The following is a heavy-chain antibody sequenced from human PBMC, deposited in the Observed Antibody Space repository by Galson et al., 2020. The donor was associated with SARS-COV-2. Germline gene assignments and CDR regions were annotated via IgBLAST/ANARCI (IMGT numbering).Heavy chain of an antibody. CDR1: GFTFTSHV. J-gene: IGHJ4*02. Sequence: TGGSLRLSCAVSGFTFTSHVMSWVRQAPEKGLEWVSSLSGSGDTTYYADSVKGRFTISRDNSKNTLYLQMNSLRAEDTAVYYCAKEKASAGRGVEDYWGQGTLVTVSS. CDR3: AKEKASAGRGVEDY. CDR2: LSGSGDTT. V-gene: IGHV3-23*01. D-gene: IGHD6-13*01.